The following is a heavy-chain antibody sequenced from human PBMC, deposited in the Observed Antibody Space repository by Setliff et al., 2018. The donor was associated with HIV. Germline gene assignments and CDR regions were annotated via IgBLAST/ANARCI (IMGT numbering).Heavy chain of an antibody. V-gene: IGHV1-18*04. J-gene: IGHJ6*02. D-gene: IGHD3-10*01. CDR1: GYTFTTYG. CDR3: SRSGVPPYYYYGMDV. Sequence: ASVKVSCKASGYTFTTYGVNWVRQAPGQGLEWMGWINSYNGNTKFAQKFQGRVTMTTDTSTTTAFMELRSLKADDTGIYYCSRSGVPPYYYYGMDVWGLGTTVTVSS. CDR2: INSYNGNT.